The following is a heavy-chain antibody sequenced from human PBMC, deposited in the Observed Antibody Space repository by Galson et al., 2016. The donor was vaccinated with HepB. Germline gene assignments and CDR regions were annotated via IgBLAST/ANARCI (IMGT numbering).Heavy chain of an antibody. J-gene: IGHJ4*02. D-gene: IGHD5-24*01. CDR3: ARVTGYSFDN. CDR2: IGATGGTT. V-gene: IGHV3-23*01. CDR1: EFTFNAYG. Sequence: SLRLSCAASEFTFNAYGMIWVRQAPGKGLEWVSLIGATGGTTYYADSVKGRFTISRDDAKNSLYLQMNSLRAEDTAVYFCARVTGYSFDNWGQGTLVTVSS.